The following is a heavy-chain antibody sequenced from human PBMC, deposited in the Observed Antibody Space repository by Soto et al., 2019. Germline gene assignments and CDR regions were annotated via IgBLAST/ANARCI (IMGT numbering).Heavy chain of an antibody. CDR1: GGSIRSSSITDY. CDR2: IHSSGSA. J-gene: IGHJ5*02. CDR3: ARRPRAVAGMDNWFDP. D-gene: IGHD6-19*01. Sequence: SETLCLTCTVSGGSIRSSSITDYWGWIRQPPGKGPEWIGGIHSSGSAYYNPSLKSRVTVSIDVSKNEFSLKLSSVTAADTAVYYCARRPRAVAGMDNWFDPWGQGILVTVSS. V-gene: IGHV4-39*01.